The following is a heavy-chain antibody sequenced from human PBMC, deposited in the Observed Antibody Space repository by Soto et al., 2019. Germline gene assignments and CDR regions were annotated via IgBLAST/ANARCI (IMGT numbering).Heavy chain of an antibody. V-gene: IGHV4-30-4*01. D-gene: IGHD1-1*01. J-gene: IGHJ5*02. CDR2: IYYSGST. Sequence: TLSLTCTVSGGSISSGDYYWSWIRQPPGKGLEWIGYIYYSGSTYYNPSLKSRVTISVDTSKNQFSLKLSSVTAADTAVYYCARVRNPQGPDGWFDPWGQGTLVTVSS. CDR1: GGSISSGDYY. CDR3: ARVRNPQGPDGWFDP.